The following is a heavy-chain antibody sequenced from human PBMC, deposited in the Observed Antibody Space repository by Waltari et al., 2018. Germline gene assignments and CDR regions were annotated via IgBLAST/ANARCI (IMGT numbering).Heavy chain of an antibody. J-gene: IGHJ3*01. Sequence: EVQLVESGGGLVQPGGSLRLSCAASGFIFSDFYMSWVRQAPGKGLEWVAYIKQDGSETYYLDSVKGRFTISKDDVGNSLSLQMNNLRVEDTAVYYCARDMTVSQSDGFDLWGQGTMVTVS. CDR1: GFIFSDFY. CDR2: IKQDGSET. CDR3: ARDMTVSQSDGFDL. D-gene: IGHD4-4*01. V-gene: IGHV3-7*01.